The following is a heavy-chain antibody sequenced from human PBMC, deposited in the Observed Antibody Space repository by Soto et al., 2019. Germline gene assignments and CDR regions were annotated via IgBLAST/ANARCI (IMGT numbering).Heavy chain of an antibody. D-gene: IGHD2-2*01. CDR2: ISAYNGNT. CDR3: AKVTYDCSSTSCYDGEDAFDI. CDR1: GYTFTSYG. Sequence: QVQLVQSGAEVKKPGASVKVSCKASGYTFTSYGISWVRQAPGQGLEWMGWISAYNGNTNYAQKLQGRVTMTTDTSTSTAYMELRSLRSDDTAVYYCAKVTYDCSSTSCYDGEDAFDIWGQGTMVTVSS. V-gene: IGHV1-18*04. J-gene: IGHJ3*02.